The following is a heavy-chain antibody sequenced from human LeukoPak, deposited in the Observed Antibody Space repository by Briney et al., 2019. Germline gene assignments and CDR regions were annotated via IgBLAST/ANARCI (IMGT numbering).Heavy chain of an antibody. V-gene: IGHV1-46*01. CDR1: GYIFTNYY. Sequence: ASVKVSCKASGYIFTNYYMHWVRQAPGQGLEWMGTINPSGGSTTYAQKFQGRVTMTRDTSTSTVYMELSSLRSEDTAVYYCARVYGSAYYRAPRHWGQGTLVTVSS. J-gene: IGHJ4*02. CDR2: INPSGGST. D-gene: IGHD3-10*01. CDR3: ARVYGSAYYRAPRH.